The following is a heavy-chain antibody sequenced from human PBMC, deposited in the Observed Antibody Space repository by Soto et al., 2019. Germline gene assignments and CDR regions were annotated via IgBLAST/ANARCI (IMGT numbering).Heavy chain of an antibody. J-gene: IGHJ6*02. D-gene: IGHD3-3*01. Sequence: PSETLSLTCTVSGGSISGDYYWNWIRQAPGKGLEWIGYVYHTGSTYHNPSLKSRGSISVDTSNNQFSLKLSSVTAADTAVYYCARGPITIFGVVITGYYGMDVWGQGTTVTVSS. CDR2: VYHTGST. V-gene: IGHV4-30-4*01. CDR3: ARGPITIFGVVITGYYGMDV. CDR1: GGSISGDYY.